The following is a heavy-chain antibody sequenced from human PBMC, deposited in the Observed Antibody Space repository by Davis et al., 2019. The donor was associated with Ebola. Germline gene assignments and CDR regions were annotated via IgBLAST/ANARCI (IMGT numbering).Heavy chain of an antibody. V-gene: IGHV3-23*01. Sequence: GESLKISCAASGFTFSSYVMSWVRQAPGKGLEWVSAISGSGGSTYYADSVKGRFTISRDNSKNTLYLQMNSLRAEDTAVYYCARYDYGAFDVWGQGTVVTVSS. J-gene: IGHJ3*01. CDR1: GFTFSSYV. D-gene: IGHD5-12*01. CDR2: ISGSGGST. CDR3: ARYDYGAFDV.